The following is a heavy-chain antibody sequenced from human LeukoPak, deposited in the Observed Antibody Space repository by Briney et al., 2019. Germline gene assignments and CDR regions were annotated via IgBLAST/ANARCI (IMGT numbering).Heavy chain of an antibody. V-gene: IGHV1-2*06. D-gene: IGHD6-6*01. CDR3: ARGRSVSSSFNWFDP. Sequence: ASVKVSCKASGYTFTGYYMHWVGQAPGQGREWMGRINPNSGGTNYAQKFQGRVTMTRDTSISTAYMELSRLRSDDTAVYYCARGRSVSSSFNWFDPWGQGTLVTVSS. CDR1: GYTFTGYY. CDR2: INPNSGGT. J-gene: IGHJ5*02.